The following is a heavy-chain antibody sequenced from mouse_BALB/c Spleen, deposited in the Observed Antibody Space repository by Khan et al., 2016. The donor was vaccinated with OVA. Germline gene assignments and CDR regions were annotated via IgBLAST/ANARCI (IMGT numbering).Heavy chain of an antibody. D-gene: IGHD1-1*01. Sequence: QVQLQQPGAELVRPGGSVKLSCKASGYSFTSYWMNWMKQRPGQGLEWIGIIHPSDSETRLNQKFEDKATLTVDKSSSTAYMQLSSPTSEDSAVYYVARGTTTSYWYFDVWGAGTTVTVSS. CDR2: IHPSDSET. J-gene: IGHJ1*01. CDR3: ARGTTTSYWYFDV. V-gene: IGHV1-61*01. CDR1: GYSFTSYW.